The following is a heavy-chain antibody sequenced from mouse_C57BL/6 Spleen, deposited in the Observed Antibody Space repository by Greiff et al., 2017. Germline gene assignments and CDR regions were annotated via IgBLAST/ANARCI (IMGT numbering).Heavy chain of an antibody. Sequence: QVQLQQSGAELVKPGASVKISCKASGYAFSSYWMNWVKQRPGKGLEWIGQIYPGDGDTNYNGKFKGKATLTADKSSSTAYMQLSSLTSEDSAVYFCARGVPADYYGSSWSYWGQGTTLTVSS. V-gene: IGHV1-80*01. J-gene: IGHJ2*01. CDR2: IYPGDGDT. CDR3: ARGVPADYYGSSWSY. D-gene: IGHD1-1*01. CDR1: GYAFSSYW.